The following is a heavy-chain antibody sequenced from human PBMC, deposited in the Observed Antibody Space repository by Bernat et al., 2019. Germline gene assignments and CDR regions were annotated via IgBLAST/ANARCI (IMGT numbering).Heavy chain of an antibody. D-gene: IGHD3-22*01. Sequence: QVQLVESGGGLVKPGGSLRLSCAASGCTFSDYYMSWIRQAPGKGQEGVSYISSSGNTLYSADSVKGRCTISRDNAKNSLYLQMSSLRAEDTAVYYCAGDIGYYDAEWGQGTLVTVSS. V-gene: IGHV3-11*01. J-gene: IGHJ4*02. CDR1: GCTFSDYY. CDR3: AGDIGYYDAE. CDR2: ISSSGNTL.